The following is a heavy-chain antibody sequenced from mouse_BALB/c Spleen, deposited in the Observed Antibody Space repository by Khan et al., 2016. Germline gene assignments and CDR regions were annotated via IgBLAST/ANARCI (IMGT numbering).Heavy chain of an antibody. CDR3: AREDYGNDGDYFDY. J-gene: IGHJ2*01. Sequence: EVELVESGGGLVKPGGSLKLSCAASGFTFSSYAMSWVRQTPEKRLEWVASISSGGSTYYPDSVKGRFTISRDNARNLLNLQMSSLRSEDTAMYYCAREDYGNDGDYFDYWGQGTTLTVSS. CDR1: GFTFSSYA. CDR2: ISSGGST. V-gene: IGHV5-6-5*01. D-gene: IGHD2-2*01.